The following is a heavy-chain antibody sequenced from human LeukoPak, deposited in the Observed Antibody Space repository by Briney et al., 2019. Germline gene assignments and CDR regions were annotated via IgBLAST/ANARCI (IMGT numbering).Heavy chain of an antibody. D-gene: IGHD3-22*01. J-gene: IGHJ4*02. Sequence: PSETLSLTCAVYGGSFSGYYWSWIRQPPGKGLEWIGEINHSGSTNYNPSLKSRVTISVDTSKNQFSLKLSSVTAADTAVYYCARGPNYYDSSGYREGLGYWGQGTLVTVSS. CDR3: ARGPNYYDSSGYREGLGY. CDR2: INHSGST. CDR1: GGSFSGYY. V-gene: IGHV4-34*01.